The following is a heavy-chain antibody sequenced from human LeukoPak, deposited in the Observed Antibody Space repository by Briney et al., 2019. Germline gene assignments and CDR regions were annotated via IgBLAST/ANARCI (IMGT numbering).Heavy chain of an antibody. Sequence: PSETLSLTCTVSGGSISSYYWSWIRQPPGKGLEWIGYIYYSGSTNYNPSLKSRVTISVDTSKNQFSLKLSSVTAADTAVYYCARDHTIFGVDLVYYFDYWGQGTLVTVSS. CDR1: GGSISSYY. CDR2: IYYSGST. CDR3: ARDHTIFGVDLVYYFDY. D-gene: IGHD3-3*01. J-gene: IGHJ4*02. V-gene: IGHV4-59*12.